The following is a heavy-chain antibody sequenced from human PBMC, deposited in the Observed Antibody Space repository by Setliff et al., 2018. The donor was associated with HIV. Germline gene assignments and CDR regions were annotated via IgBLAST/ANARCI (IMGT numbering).Heavy chain of an antibody. D-gene: IGHD1-26*01. Sequence: GGSLRLSCAASGFAFSGHQMSWVRQAPGKGLEWVAKMKQDGSDKYYVDSVKGRFTISRDNAKNSLYLQMNSLRAEDTAMYYCARDGGSSPSPVSDYYYYYMDVWGKGTTVTVSS. V-gene: IGHV3-7*01. J-gene: IGHJ6*03. CDR2: MKQDGSDK. CDR1: GFAFSGHQ. CDR3: ARDGGSSPSPVSDYYYYYMDV.